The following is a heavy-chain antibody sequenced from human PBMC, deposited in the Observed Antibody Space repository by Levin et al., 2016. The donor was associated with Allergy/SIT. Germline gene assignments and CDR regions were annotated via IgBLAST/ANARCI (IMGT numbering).Heavy chain of an antibody. CDR1: GGSISSYY. D-gene: IGHD3-22*01. Sequence: GSLRLSCTVSGGSISSYYWSWIRQPPGKGLEWIGYIYYSGSTNYNPSLKSRVTISVDTSKNQFSLKLSSVTAADTAVYYCAREKYYYDSSGYYYAFDYWGQGTLVTVSS. J-gene: IGHJ4*02. V-gene: IGHV4-59*01. CDR2: IYYSGST. CDR3: AREKYYYDSSGYYYAFDY.